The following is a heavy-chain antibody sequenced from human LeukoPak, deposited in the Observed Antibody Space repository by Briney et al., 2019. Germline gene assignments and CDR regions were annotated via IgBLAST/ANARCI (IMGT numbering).Heavy chain of an antibody. CDR3: ARAVHSITMIVVVIHDY. D-gene: IGHD3-22*01. CDR2: INPNSGGT. CDR1: GYTLTGYY. J-gene: IGHJ4*02. V-gene: IGHV1-2*02. Sequence: ASVKVSCKASGYTLTGYYMHWVRQAPGQGLEWMGWINPNSGGTNYAQKFQGRVTMTRDTSISTAYMELSRLRSDDTAVYYCARAVHSITMIVVVIHDYWGQGTLVTVSS.